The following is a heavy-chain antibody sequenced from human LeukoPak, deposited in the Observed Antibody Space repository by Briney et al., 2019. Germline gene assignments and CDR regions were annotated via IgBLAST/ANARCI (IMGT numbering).Heavy chain of an antibody. CDR2: IYYSGST. J-gene: IGHJ4*02. V-gene: IGHV4-31*03. D-gene: IGHD3-10*01. CDR3: ARGMVRGVHPFDY. Sequence: PSETLSLTCTVSGGSISSGGYYWSWIRQHPGKGLEWIGYIYYSGSTYYNPSLKSRVTISVDTSKNQFSLKLSSVTAADTAVYYCARGMVRGVHPFDYWGQGTLVTVSS. CDR1: GGSISSGGYY.